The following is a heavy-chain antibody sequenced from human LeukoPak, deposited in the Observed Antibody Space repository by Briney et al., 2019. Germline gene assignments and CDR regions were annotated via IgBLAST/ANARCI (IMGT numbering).Heavy chain of an antibody. Sequence: PSETLSLTCTVSGGSTTTSYWSWIRQPAGKRLEWIGRVHTTGSTNYNPSFISRVTMSIDTSKTQFSLKLTSMTAADTAVYYCARDPNSALWGQGILVTVSS. D-gene: IGHD4-23*01. CDR2: VHTTGST. CDR1: GGSTTTSY. J-gene: IGHJ4*02. CDR3: ARDPNSAL. V-gene: IGHV4-4*07.